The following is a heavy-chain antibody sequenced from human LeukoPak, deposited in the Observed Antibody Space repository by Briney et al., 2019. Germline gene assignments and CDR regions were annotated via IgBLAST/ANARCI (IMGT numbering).Heavy chain of an antibody. J-gene: IGHJ4*02. CDR3: ARLTKGRYFDYIFAF. CDR2: INFIGRT. CDR1: GFSVSDPLSY. Sequence: PSETLSLTCTVSGFSVSDPLSYWGWVRQPPGKGLEWIAEINFIGRTSYNSSLNSRATMSVDTSKNQFSLKMTSLTAADTAVYFCARLTKGRYFDYIFAFWGQGILVTVSS. D-gene: IGHD3-9*01. V-gene: IGHV4-39*01.